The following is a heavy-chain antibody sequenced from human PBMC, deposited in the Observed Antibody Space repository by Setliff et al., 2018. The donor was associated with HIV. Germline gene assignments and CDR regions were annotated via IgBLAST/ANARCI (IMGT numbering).Heavy chain of an antibody. Sequence: SETLSLTCTVSGGSISSHYWGWIRQPPGKGLEWIASIYHSGNTYYNPSPRIRVTFSVDTSKNQFSLNLNSVTAADTAMYYCARGEACGGDCHYAFEMWGQGTMVTVSS. V-gene: IGHV4-59*08. CDR2: IYHSGNT. D-gene: IGHD2-21*02. CDR3: ARGEACGGDCHYAFEM. J-gene: IGHJ3*02. CDR1: GGSISSHY.